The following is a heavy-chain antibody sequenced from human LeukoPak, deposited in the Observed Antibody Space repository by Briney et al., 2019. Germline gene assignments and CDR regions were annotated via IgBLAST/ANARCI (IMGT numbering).Heavy chain of an antibody. V-gene: IGHV1-18*01. D-gene: IGHD4-23*01. CDR2: ISAYNGNT. CDR1: GYTFTSYG. J-gene: IGHJ2*01. CDR3: ARGLFGNDYGGNWYFDL. Sequence: VSVKVSCKASGYTFTSYGISWVRQAPGEGLEWMGWISAYNGNTNYAQKLQGRVTMTTDTSTSAAYMELRSLRSDDTAVYYCARGLFGNDYGGNWYFDLWGRGTLLTVSS.